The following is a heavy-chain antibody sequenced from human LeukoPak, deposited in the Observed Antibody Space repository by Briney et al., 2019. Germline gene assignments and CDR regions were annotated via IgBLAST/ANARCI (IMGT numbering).Heavy chain of an antibody. CDR3: ARERGSYYYGMDV. J-gene: IGHJ6*02. CDR1: GYTFTSYG. D-gene: IGHD1-26*01. CDR2: ISAYNGNT. V-gene: IGHV1-18*01. Sequence: ASVTVSYKASGYTFTSYGISWVRQAPGQGREWVGWISAYNGNTNYAQKLQGRVTMTTDTSTSTAYMELRSLRSDDTAVYYCARERGSYYYGMDVWGQGTTVTVSS.